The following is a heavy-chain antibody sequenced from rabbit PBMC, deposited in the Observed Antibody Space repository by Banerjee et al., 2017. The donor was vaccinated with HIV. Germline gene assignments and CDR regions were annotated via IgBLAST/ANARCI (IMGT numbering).Heavy chain of an antibody. CDR3: ARDPSYDEYGDSLYYFDL. J-gene: IGHJ4*01. V-gene: IGHV1S43*01. CDR2: IYTTSGST. D-gene: IGHD2-1*01. Sequence: QQQLEESGGGLVKPGGTLTLTCKASGIDFSSYYRMCWVRQAPGRGLELIACIYTTSGSTWYASWVNGRFTISRSTSLNTVTLQMTSLTAADTATYFCARDPSYDEYGDSLYYFDLWGQGTLVTVS. CDR1: GIDFSSYYR.